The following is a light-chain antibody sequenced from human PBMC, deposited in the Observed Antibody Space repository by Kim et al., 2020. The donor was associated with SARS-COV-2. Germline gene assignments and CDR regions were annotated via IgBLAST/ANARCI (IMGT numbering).Light chain of an antibody. CDR3: QQYGGSPLT. V-gene: IGKV3-20*01. CDR2: GAS. Sequence: SPGERATLSGRASQIVSSTYLAWYQQRPGQAPRLVIYGASSRATGIPDRFGGSGSGTDFTLTISKLEPEDFAVYYCQQYGGSPLTFGGGTKVDIK. CDR1: QIVSSTY. J-gene: IGKJ4*01.